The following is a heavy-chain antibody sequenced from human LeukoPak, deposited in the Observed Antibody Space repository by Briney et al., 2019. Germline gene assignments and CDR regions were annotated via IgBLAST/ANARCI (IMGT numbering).Heavy chain of an antibody. CDR1: GGSISSSSYY. J-gene: IGHJ4*02. V-gene: IGHV4-39*01. Sequence: PSETLSLTCTVSGGSISSSSYYWGWIRQPPGKGLEWIGSIYYSGSTYYNPSLKSRVTISVDTSKNQFSLKLSSVTAADTAVYYCARQNNWNDEGNYWGQGTLVTVSS. CDR2: IYYSGST. CDR3: ARQNNWNDEGNY. D-gene: IGHD1-20*01.